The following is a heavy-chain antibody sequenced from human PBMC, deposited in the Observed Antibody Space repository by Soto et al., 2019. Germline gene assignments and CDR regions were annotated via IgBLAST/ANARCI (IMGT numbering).Heavy chain of an antibody. CDR1: GGSISSNDYS. J-gene: IGHJ4*02. V-gene: IGHV4-39*01. D-gene: IGHD5-18*01. Sequence: QLQLQESGPGLVKPSETLSLTCTVSGGSISSNDYSWGWIRQPPGKGPEWIASIYHSGNTYYNPSLKSRVAISIDPTKTHFSLNLSSVTAADTAMYYCARHRYKLGMEDFWGQGTLVTVSS. CDR3: ARHRYKLGMEDF. CDR2: IYHSGNT.